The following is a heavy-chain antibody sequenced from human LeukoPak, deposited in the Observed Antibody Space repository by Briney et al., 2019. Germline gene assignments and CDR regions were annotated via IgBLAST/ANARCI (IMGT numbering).Heavy chain of an antibody. D-gene: IGHD3-22*01. J-gene: IGHJ4*02. Sequence: ASVKVSCKASGGTFSSYAISWVRQAPGQGLEWMGGIIPIFGTANYAQKFQGRVTIAADESTSTAYMELSSLGSEDTAVYYCARSDSSGYYYPVYFDYWGQGTLVTVSS. V-gene: IGHV1-69*13. CDR3: ARSDSSGYYYPVYFDY. CDR1: GGTFSSYA. CDR2: IIPIFGTA.